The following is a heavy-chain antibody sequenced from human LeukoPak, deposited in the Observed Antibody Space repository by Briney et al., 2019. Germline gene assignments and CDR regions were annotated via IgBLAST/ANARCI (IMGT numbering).Heavy chain of an antibody. Sequence: GGSLRLSCVASGFTFSSYWMHWVRQAPRKGLVWVSRINGDGRNINYADSVRGRFTISRDNAKNTLFLQMYTLRVEDTAVYYCTRDLMDYDVSTGLHHYYMDVWGQGTTVTVSS. V-gene: IGHV3-74*01. D-gene: IGHD3-9*01. CDR3: TRDLMDYDVSTGLHHYYMDV. CDR1: GFTFSSYW. J-gene: IGHJ6*02. CDR2: INGDGRNI.